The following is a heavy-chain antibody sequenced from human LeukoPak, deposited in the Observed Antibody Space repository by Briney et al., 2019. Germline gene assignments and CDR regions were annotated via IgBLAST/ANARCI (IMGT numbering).Heavy chain of an antibody. V-gene: IGHV1-2*02. CDR3: ARDGSWFGELLWMQQIDY. J-gene: IGHJ4*02. Sequence: ASVKVSCKASGYTFTGYYMHWVRQAPGQGLEWMGWINPNSGGTNYAQKFQGRVTMTRDTFISTAYMELSGLRSDDTAVYYCARDGSWFGELLWMQQIDYWGQGTLVTVSS. D-gene: IGHD3-10*01. CDR1: GYTFTGYY. CDR2: INPNSGGT.